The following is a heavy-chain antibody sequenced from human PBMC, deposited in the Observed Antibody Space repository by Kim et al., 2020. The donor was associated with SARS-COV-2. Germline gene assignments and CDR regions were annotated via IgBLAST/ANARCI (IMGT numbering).Heavy chain of an antibody. CDR3: ARVLESLYDSSGYYYNYFDY. Sequence: SETLSLTCTVSGGSISSYYWSWMRQPPGKGLEWIGYIYYSGSTNYNPSLKSRVTISVDTSKNQFSLKLNSVTAADTAVYYCARVLESLYDSSGYYYNYFDYWGQGTLVTVSS. V-gene: IGHV4-59*01. CDR2: IYYSGST. J-gene: IGHJ4*02. D-gene: IGHD3-22*01. CDR1: GGSISSYY.